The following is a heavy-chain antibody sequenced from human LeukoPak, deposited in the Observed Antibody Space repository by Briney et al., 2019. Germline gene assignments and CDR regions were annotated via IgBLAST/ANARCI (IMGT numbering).Heavy chain of an antibody. V-gene: IGHV3-30*04. D-gene: IGHD4-11*01. CDR2: ISYDGSNK. CDR3: AITVTTLNSKFDY. CDR1: GFTFSSYA. J-gene: IGHJ4*02. Sequence: GGSLRLSCAASGFTFSSYAMHWVRQAPGKGLEWVAVISYDGSNKYYADSVKGRFTISRDNSKDTLYLQMNSLRAEDTAVYYCAITVTTLNSKFDYWGQGTLVTVSS.